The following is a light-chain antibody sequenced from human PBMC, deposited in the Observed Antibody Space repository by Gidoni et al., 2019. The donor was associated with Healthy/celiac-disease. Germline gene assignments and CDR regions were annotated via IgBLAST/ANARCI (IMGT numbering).Light chain of an antibody. CDR2: YDS. V-gene: IGLV3-21*04. Sequence: SYFLTPPPPVSVAPGKTARITCGGNNIGSKSVHWYQQKPGQAPVLVIYYDSDRPSGIPERFSGSNSGNTATLTISRVEAGDEADYYCQVWDSSSDRVFGGGTKLTVL. CDR3: QVWDSSSDRV. CDR1: NIGSKS. J-gene: IGLJ3*02.